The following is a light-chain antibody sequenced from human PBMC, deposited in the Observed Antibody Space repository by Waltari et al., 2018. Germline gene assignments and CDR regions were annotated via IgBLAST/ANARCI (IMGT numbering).Light chain of an antibody. J-gene: IGLJ1*01. CDR1: SNNVGNLG. CDR3: TARDSSLNAHV. CDR2: RNN. Sequence: QAGLTQPPSVSKGLRQTATLTCTGNSNNVGNLGAAWLQQDQGHPPKLLSYRNNNRPSGVSERFSASRSGNTASLTITGLQPEDEADYYCTARDSSLNAHVFGTGTKVTVL. V-gene: IGLV10-54*04.